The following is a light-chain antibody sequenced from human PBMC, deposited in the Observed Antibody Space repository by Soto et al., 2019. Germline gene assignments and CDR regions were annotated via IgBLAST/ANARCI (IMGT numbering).Light chain of an antibody. Sequence: QSVLTQPPSASGTPGQRVTISCSGGSSNIGTNAVNWYQQLPGTAPKLLIYNNNQRPSGVPDRFSGSKSGTSASLAISGLQSEEEADYYCAAWEDSMNGYVFGTGTNVTVL. CDR2: NNN. CDR1: SSNIGTNA. CDR3: AAWEDSMNGYV. J-gene: IGLJ1*01. V-gene: IGLV1-44*01.